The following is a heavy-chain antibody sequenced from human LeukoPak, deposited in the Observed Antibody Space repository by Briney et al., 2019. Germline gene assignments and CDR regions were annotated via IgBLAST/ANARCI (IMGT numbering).Heavy chain of an antibody. CDR3: ARLVMGSWNSYFDY. CDR1: EFTFDDFA. V-gene: IGHV3-9*01. D-gene: IGHD1-7*01. CDR2: IYWDSSSV. Sequence: PGGSLRLSCTVSEFTFDDFAMHWVRQAPGKGLEWVSGIYWDSSSVDYADSVKGRFTISRDNAKNSLYLQMNSLRTEDTAVYYCARLVMGSWNSYFDYWDQGTLVTVSS. J-gene: IGHJ4*02.